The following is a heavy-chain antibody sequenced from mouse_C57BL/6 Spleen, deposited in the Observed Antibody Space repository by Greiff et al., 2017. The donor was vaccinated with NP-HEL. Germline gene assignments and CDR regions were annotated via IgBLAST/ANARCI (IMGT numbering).Heavy chain of an antibody. V-gene: IGHV2-9-1*01. CDR2: IWTGGGT. D-gene: IGHD4-1*01. CDR3: ARNWEYYFDY. Sequence: QVQLKESGPGLVAPSQSLSITCTASGFSLTSYAISWVRQPPGKGLEWLGVIWTGGGTNYNTALKSRLSISKDNTKSQVFFKMNSLRTDDTAGYYCARNWEYYFDYWGQGTTLTVSS. J-gene: IGHJ2*01. CDR1: GFSLTSYA.